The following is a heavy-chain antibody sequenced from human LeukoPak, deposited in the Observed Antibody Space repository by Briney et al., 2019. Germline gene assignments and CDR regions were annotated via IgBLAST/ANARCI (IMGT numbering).Heavy chain of an antibody. D-gene: IGHD5-12*01. CDR2: INSDGSST. J-gene: IGHJ5*02. V-gene: IGHV3-74*01. CDR1: GFTFSSYW. CDR3: ARSARGQWLRFKPPNWFDP. Sequence: PGGSLRLSCAASGFTFSSYWMHWVRQAPGKGLVWVSRINSDGSSTSYADSVKGRFTISRDNAKNTLYLQMNSLRAEDTAVYYCARSARGQWLRFKPPNWFDPWGQGTLVTVSS.